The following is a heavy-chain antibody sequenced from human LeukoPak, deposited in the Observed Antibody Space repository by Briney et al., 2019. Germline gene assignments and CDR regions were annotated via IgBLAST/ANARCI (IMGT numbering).Heavy chain of an antibody. V-gene: IGHV1-2*02. CDR3: ARGRSGYSSSWYPLSF. Sequence: ASVKVSCKASGYTFTGYYMHWVRQAPGQGLEWMGWINPNSGDTNYAQKFQGRVTITRDTSISTAYMELSRLSSDDTAVYYCARGRSGYSSSWYPLSFWGQGTMVTVSS. D-gene: IGHD6-13*01. CDR2: INPNSGDT. CDR1: GYTFTGYY. J-gene: IGHJ3*01.